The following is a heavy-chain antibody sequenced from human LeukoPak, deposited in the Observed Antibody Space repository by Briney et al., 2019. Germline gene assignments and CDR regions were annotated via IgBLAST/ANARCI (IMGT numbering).Heavy chain of an antibody. D-gene: IGHD1-26*01. V-gene: IGHV1-2*02. Sequence: GASVKVSCKAYGYTFTDYYMHWVRQAPGQGLEWMGWINPNGGGTNYAQKFQGRVTMTRDTSISTAYMELSRLRSDDTAVYYCAREGPIVGATHLVDYWGQGTLVTVSS. CDR3: AREGPIVGATHLVDY. CDR2: INPNGGGT. J-gene: IGHJ4*02. CDR1: GYTFTDYY.